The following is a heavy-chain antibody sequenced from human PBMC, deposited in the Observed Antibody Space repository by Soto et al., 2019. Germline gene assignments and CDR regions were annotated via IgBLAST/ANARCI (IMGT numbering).Heavy chain of an antibody. J-gene: IGHJ4*02. CDR3: ARDRDYYDSSGYSPYDFDY. CDR1: GGTFSRYA. CDR2: IIPIFGTA. V-gene: IGHV1-69*13. D-gene: IGHD3-22*01. Sequence: GASVKVSCKASGGTFSRYAISWVRQATGQGLEWMGGIIPIFGTANYAQKFQGRVTITADESTSTAYMELSSLRSEDTAVYYCARDRDYYDSSGYSPYDFDYWGQGTLVTVSS.